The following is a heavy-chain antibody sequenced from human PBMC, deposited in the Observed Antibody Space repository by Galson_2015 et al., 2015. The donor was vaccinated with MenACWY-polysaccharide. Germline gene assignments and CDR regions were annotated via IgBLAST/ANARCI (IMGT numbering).Heavy chain of an antibody. Sequence: SLRLSCAASGFIFSRYAMAWVRQAPGKGLEWVSSINANGDSAHYADSVTGRFFTSRDKSMNTLFLQMNGLTTEDTAVYYCFLVGTGGRVYRGRGVLVTVPS. J-gene: IGHJ4*02. V-gene: IGHV3-23*01. CDR2: INANGDSA. CDR3: FLVGTGGRVY. CDR1: GFIFSRYA. D-gene: IGHD1-26*01.